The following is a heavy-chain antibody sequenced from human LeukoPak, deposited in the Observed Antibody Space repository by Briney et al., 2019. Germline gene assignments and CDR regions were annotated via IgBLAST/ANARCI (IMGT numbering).Heavy chain of an antibody. CDR2: MYSDGNT. D-gene: IGHD3-22*01. J-gene: IGHJ4*02. Sequence: GGSLRLSCAASGFTVSSNSMSWVRQAPGKGLEWVSVMYSDGNTYYANSVKGRFTISRDNSKNTLYLQMNSLRAEDTAVYYCARGLIYYDSSGYLYYWGQGTLVTVSS. CDR1: GFTVSSNS. CDR3: ARGLIYYDSSGYLYY. V-gene: IGHV3-66*01.